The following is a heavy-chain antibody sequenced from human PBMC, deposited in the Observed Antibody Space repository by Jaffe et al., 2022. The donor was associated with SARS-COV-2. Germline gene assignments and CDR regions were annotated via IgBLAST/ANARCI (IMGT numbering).Heavy chain of an antibody. CDR1: GFTFSSYA. J-gene: IGHJ4*02. D-gene: IGHD4-4*01. CDR3: AKNVIGSVLHTVSPGFEY. V-gene: IGHV3-23*01. Sequence: EVQLLESGGGLVQPGGSLRLSCAASGFTFSSYAMSWVRQAPGKGLEWVSAISGSGGSTYYADSVKGRFTISRDNSKNTLYLQMNSLRAEDTAVYYCAKNVIGSVLHTVSPGFEYWGQGTLVTVSS. CDR2: ISGSGGST.